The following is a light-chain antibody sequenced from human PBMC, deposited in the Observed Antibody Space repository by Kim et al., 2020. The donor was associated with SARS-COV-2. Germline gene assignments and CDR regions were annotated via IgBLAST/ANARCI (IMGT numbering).Light chain of an antibody. J-gene: IGKJ1*01. Sequence: EIVMTQSPATLSVSPGERATLSCRASQSVSSNLAWYQQRPGQAPRLLIYGASTRATDIPARFSGSGSGTEFTLTISSLQSEDFAVYYCQQYNNWHPWTFGQGTKVDIK. CDR2: GAS. CDR1: QSVSSN. V-gene: IGKV3-15*01. CDR3: QQYNNWHPWT.